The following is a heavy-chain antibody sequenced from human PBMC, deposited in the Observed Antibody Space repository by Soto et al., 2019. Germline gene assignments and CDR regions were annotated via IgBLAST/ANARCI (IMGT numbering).Heavy chain of an antibody. CDR3: ASDGHGMDV. J-gene: IGHJ6*02. CDR1: PGSVSSGSYQ. V-gene: IGHV4-61*01. Sequence: SQTRSLTCTVSPGSVSSGSYQWPWIRLPPRKRLEWIGYIDVSGSTNTNPSLKGRATMSVDTSKTQFSLKVSSVTAAATAVYYCASDGHGMDVWGQGTKVSVCS. CDR2: IDVSGST.